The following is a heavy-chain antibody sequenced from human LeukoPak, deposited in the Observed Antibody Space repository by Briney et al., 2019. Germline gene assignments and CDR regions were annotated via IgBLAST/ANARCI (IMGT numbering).Heavy chain of an antibody. CDR3: ARELVRGDYGMDV. J-gene: IGHJ6*02. CDR2: IKQDGSQE. V-gene: IGHV3-7*01. Sequence: GGSLRLSCVVSEFSASNYWMSWVRQAPGKGLEWVANIKQDGSQENYVDSVKGRFTISRDNSKNTLYLQMNSLRAEDTAVYYCARELVRGDYGMDVWGQGTTVTVSS. D-gene: IGHD6-13*01. CDR1: EFSASNYW.